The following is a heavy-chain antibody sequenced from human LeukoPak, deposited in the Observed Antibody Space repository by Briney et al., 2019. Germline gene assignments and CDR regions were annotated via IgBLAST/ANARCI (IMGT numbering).Heavy chain of an antibody. CDR2: INPNSGGT. Sequence: GASVKVSCKASGYTFTGYYMHWVRQAPGQGLEWMGWINPNSGGTNYAQKFQGRVTMTRDTSISTAYMELSRLRSDDTAVYYCARGGGSRYYDSSGYYYSWFDPWGQGTLVTVSS. CDR3: ARGGGSRYYDSSGYYYSWFDP. CDR1: GYTFTGYY. D-gene: IGHD3-22*01. V-gene: IGHV1-2*02. J-gene: IGHJ5*02.